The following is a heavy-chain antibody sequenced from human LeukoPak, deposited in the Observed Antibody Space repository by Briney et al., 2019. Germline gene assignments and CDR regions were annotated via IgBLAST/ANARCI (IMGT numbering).Heavy chain of an antibody. D-gene: IGHD3-16*02. CDR3: ARRVSYHRLSGADWFDP. J-gene: IGHJ5*02. Sequence: SETLSLTCAVSGGSISSSNWWSWVRPPPGKGLEWIGEINHSGSTNYNPSLKSRVTISVDTSKNQFSLKLSSVTAADTAVYYCARRVSYHRLSGADWFDPWGQGTLVTVSS. V-gene: IGHV4-4*02. CDR2: INHSGST. CDR1: GGSISSSNW.